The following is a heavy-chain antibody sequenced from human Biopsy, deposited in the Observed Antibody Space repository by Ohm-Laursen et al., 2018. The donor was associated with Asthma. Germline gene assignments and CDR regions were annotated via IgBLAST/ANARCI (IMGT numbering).Heavy chain of an antibody. CDR3: ARGLLGMDV. CDR2: ISTNTGNP. CDR1: GYIFTSHA. V-gene: IGHV7-4-1*02. J-gene: IGHJ6*02. Sequence: ATVKISCKASGYIFTSHAMNWVRQAPGQGLEWMGRISTNTGNPTYAQGFTGRFVFSLDTSVSTAYLQISSLKADDTAVYYCARGLLGMDVWGQGTTVTVSS. D-gene: IGHD2-15*01.